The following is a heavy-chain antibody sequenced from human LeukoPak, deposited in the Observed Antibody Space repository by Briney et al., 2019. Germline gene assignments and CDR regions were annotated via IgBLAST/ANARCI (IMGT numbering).Heavy chain of an antibody. D-gene: IGHD3-10*01. CDR1: GLTFSSYA. CDR3: AKTKVPSYYGSGSYVDY. CDR2: ISGSTGST. J-gene: IGHJ4*02. Sequence: PGGSLRLSRAASGLTFSSYAMTWVRQAPGKGLEWVSAISGSTGSTYYADSVKGRFTISRDNSKNTLYLQMNSLRAEDTGIYYCAKTKVPSYYGSGSYVDYWGQGTLVTVSS. V-gene: IGHV3-23*01.